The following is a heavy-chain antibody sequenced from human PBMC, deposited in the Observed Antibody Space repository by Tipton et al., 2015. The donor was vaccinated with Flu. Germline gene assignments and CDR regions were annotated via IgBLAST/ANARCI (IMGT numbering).Heavy chain of an antibody. CDR2: INQNGSIL. D-gene: IGHD3-10*01. CDR3: ARGPTRGGSPYFFDS. J-gene: IGHJ4*02. Sequence: SLRLSCAASGFTFSSYWMNWVRRAPGKGLEWVANINQNGSILYYVDSVKGRFTISRDNAKNSLYLQMNGLRGEDTAVYYCARGPTRGGSPYFFDSWGQGTLVTVSS. V-gene: IGHV3-7*03. CDR1: GFTFSSYW.